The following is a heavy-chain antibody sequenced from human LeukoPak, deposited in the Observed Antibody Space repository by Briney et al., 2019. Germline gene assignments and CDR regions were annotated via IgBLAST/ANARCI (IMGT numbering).Heavy chain of an antibody. D-gene: IGHD3-22*01. CDR3: ARSWVHSSVYY. J-gene: IGHJ4*02. Sequence: PSETLSLTCTVSGGSISSSSYYWGWIRQPPGKGLEWIGSIYYSGSTYYNPSLKSRVTISVDTSKNQFSLKLSSVTAADTAVYYCARSWVHSSVYYWGQGTLVTVSS. CDR2: IYYSGST. V-gene: IGHV4-39*01. CDR1: GGSISSSSYY.